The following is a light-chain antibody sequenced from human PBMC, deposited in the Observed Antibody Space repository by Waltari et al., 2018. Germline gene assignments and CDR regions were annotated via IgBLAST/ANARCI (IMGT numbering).Light chain of an antibody. Sequence: QSALTQPASMSGSPGLSITISCTGTSSDVGGYNYVSWYQHHPGKAPKLMIYDVSKRPSGVSNRFSGSKSGSTASLTISGLQAEDEADYYCSSYASSSTYNYVFGTGTKVTVL. CDR1: SSDVGGYNY. J-gene: IGLJ1*01. V-gene: IGLV2-14*03. CDR3: SSYASSSTYNYV. CDR2: DVS.